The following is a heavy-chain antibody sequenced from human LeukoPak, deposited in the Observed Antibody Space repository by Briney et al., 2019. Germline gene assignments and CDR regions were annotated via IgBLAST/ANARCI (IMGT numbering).Heavy chain of an antibody. CDR3: ARVLFGRGSGSSY. D-gene: IGHD3-10*01. Sequence: GGSLRLSCAASGFTFSSYSMNWVRQAPGKGLEWVSYISSSSSTIYYADSVKGRFTISRDNAKNSLYLQMNSLRAEDTAVYYCARVLFGRGSGSSYWGQGTLVTVSS. V-gene: IGHV3-48*04. CDR1: GFTFSSYS. CDR2: ISSSSSTI. J-gene: IGHJ4*02.